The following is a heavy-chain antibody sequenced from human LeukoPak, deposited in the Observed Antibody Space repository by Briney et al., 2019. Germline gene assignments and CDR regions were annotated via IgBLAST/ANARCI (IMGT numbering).Heavy chain of an antibody. CDR3: AHYGSGLYYFDY. V-gene: IGHV2-5*02. D-gene: IGHD3-10*01. CDR2: IYWDDDK. J-gene: IGHJ4*02. CDR1: GFSLSTSGVG. Sequence: SGPTLVKPTQTLTLTCTFSGFSLSTSGVGVGWIRQPPGKALEWLALIYWDDDKRYSPSLKSRLTITKDTSKNQVVLTMTNIDPVDTATYYCAHYGSGLYYFDYWGQGTLVTVSS.